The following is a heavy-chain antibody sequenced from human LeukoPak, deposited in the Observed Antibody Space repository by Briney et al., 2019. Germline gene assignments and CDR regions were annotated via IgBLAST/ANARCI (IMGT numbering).Heavy chain of an antibody. CDR2: IGTAGDT. J-gene: IGHJ4*02. V-gene: IGHV3-13*04. CDR3: ARGGGGSGSYPYYFDY. Sequence: GGSLRLSCAASGFTFSSYDMHWVRQATGKGLEWVSAIGTAGDTYYPGSVKGRFTISRENAKNSLYLQMNSLRAGDTAVYYCARGGGGSGSYPYYFDYWGQGTLVTVSS. CDR1: GFTFSSYD. D-gene: IGHD3-10*01.